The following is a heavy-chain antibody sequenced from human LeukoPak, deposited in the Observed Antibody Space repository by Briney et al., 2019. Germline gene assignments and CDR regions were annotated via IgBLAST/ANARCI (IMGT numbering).Heavy chain of an antibody. J-gene: IGHJ6*02. CDR3: ARDLQGSYYYGMDV. D-gene: IGHD2-15*01. CDR1: GFTFSDYY. V-gene: IGHV3-11*04. CDR2: ISSNSNTI. Sequence: GGSLRLSCAASGFTFSDYYMSWIRQAPGKGLEWVSYISSNSNTIYYADSVKGRFTISRDNGKNSLYLQMNSLRAEDTAVYYCARDLQGSYYYGMDVWGQGTTVIVSS.